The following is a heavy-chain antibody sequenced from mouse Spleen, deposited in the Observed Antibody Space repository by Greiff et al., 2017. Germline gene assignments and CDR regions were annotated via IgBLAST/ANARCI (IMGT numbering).Heavy chain of an antibody. D-gene: IGHD4-1*01. V-gene: IGHV1-69*01. CDR1: GYTFTSYW. Sequence: VQLQQPGAELVMPGTSVKLSCKASGYTFTSYWMHWVKQRLGQGLEWIGEIAPSDSYTNYNQNFKGKATLTLDKSSNTAYMQLSSLTSEDSAVYYCARSKDNWEDFWGQGTTLTVSS. CDR3: ARSKDNWEDF. CDR2: IAPSDSYT. J-gene: IGHJ2*01.